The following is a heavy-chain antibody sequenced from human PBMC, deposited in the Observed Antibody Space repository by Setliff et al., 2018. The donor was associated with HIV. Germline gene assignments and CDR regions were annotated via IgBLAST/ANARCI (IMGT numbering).Heavy chain of an antibody. CDR3: ARTLRAAAMGYFDY. J-gene: IGHJ4*02. CDR2: NHHSGST. Sequence: SETLSLTCAVSGYSISSGYYWGWIRQHPGKGLEWIGSNHHSGSTDNNPSLKSLVTISVDTSKNQFSLTLTSVTAADTAVYYCARTLRAAAMGYFDYWGQGTLVTVSS. CDR1: GYSISSGYY. V-gene: IGHV4-38-2*01. D-gene: IGHD5-18*01.